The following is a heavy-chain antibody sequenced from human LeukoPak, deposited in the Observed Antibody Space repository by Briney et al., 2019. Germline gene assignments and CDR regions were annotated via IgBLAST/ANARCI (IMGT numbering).Heavy chain of an antibody. CDR2: INPNSGGT. CDR3: AGSYSSSWKYYFDY. V-gene: IGHV1-2*02. J-gene: IGHJ4*02. CDR1: GYTFTGYF. Sequence: ASVKVSCKASGYTFTGYFMHWVRQAPGQGLEWMGWINPNSGGTNYAQKFQGRVTMTGDTSISTAYRDLSSLRSEDTAVYYCAGSYSSSWKYYFDYWGQGTLVAVSS. D-gene: IGHD6-13*01.